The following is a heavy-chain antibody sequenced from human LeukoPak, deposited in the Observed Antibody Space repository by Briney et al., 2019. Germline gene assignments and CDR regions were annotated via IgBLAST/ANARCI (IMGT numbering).Heavy chain of an antibody. J-gene: IGHJ4*02. D-gene: IGHD6-19*01. CDR2: IYPGDSDT. CDR1: GYSFTSYW. CDR3: ARLRYEWLRHAEYYFDY. V-gene: IGHV5-51*01. Sequence: GESLKISCKGSGYSFTSYWIGWVRQMPGKGLEWMGIIYPGDSDTRYSPSFQGQVTISADKSISTAYLQWSSLKASDTAMYYCARLRYEWLRHAEYYFDYWGQGTLVTVSS.